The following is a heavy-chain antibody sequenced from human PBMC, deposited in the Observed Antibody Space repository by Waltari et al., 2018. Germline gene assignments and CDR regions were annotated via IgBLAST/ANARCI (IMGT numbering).Heavy chain of an antibody. CDR3: ARHLAARSY. J-gene: IGHJ4*02. D-gene: IGHD6-25*01. V-gene: IGHV1-69*12. Sequence: QVQLVQSGAEVKKPGSSVKVSCKASGGPFSSYAISWVRQAPGQGLEWMGGIIPSFGTANYAQKFQGRVTITADEATSTAYMELSSMRSEDTAVYYCARHLAARSYWGQGTLVTGSS. CDR2: IIPSFGTA. CDR1: GGPFSSYA.